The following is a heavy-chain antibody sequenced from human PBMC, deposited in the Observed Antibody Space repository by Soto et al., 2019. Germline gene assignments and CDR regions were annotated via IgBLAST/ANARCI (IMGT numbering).Heavy chain of an antibody. D-gene: IGHD3-22*01. J-gene: IGHJ4*02. CDR1: GGSISSSSYY. Sequence: PSETLYLTCTVSGGSISSSSYYWGGIRQPPGKGQKWIGSIYYSGSTYYNKSLKSRVTICVYTSKIQFSLKLSSVTAADTAVYYCARHPFISYYYDSSGYPDYWGQGTLVTVS. CDR2: IYYSGST. CDR3: ARHPFISYYYDSSGYPDY. V-gene: IGHV4-39*01.